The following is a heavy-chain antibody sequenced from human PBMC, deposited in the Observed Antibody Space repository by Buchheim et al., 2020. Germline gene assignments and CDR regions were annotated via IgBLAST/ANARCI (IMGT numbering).Heavy chain of an antibody. J-gene: IGHJ4*02. Sequence: QVQLVQSGAEVKKPGASVKVSCKASGYTFTGYYMHWVRQATGQGLEWMGWMNPNSGNTGYAQKFQGRVTMTRNTSISTAYMELSSLRSEDTAVYYCARGTWRYYYDSSGYYYAFWGQGTL. V-gene: IGHV1-8*02. CDR2: MNPNSGNT. CDR3: ARGTWRYYYDSSGYYYAF. CDR1: GYTFTGYY. D-gene: IGHD3-22*01.